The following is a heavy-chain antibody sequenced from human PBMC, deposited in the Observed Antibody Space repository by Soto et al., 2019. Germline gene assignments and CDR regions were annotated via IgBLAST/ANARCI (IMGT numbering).Heavy chain of an antibody. J-gene: IGHJ5*02. CDR2: IYESGRT. CDR1: GDSVSNDNYY. V-gene: IGHV4-30-2*01. Sequence: SETLSLTCAVSGDSVSNDNYYWSWIRQPPGKGPEWIGYIYESGRTYYKPSLKSRASISMDKSRNQFSVRLTSVTAADTAVYFCARGDRYSGSFSDYFDPWGQGTLVTVSS. CDR3: ARGDRYSGSFSDYFDP. D-gene: IGHD1-26*01.